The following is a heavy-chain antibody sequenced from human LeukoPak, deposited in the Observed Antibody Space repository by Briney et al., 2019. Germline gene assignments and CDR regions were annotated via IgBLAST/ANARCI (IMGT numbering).Heavy chain of an antibody. CDR1: GFSFSSYA. CDR3: VKDGADYGESGWFDP. CDR2: ISSDRGNT. Sequence: GGSLRLSCSASGFSFSSYAIHWVRQAPGKGLEHVSVISSDRGNTYYAGSVRGRFTISRDNSKNTLYLQMSTLRAEDTAIYYCVKDGADYGESGWFDPWGQGTLVTVSS. J-gene: IGHJ5*02. D-gene: IGHD4-17*01. V-gene: IGHV3-64D*09.